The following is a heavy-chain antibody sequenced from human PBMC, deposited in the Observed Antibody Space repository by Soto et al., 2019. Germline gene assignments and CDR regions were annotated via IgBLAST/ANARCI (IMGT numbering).Heavy chain of an antibody. CDR1: GFTFSSYA. CDR2: IGASGAGT. Sequence: EVQLLESGGALVQPGGSLRLSCATSGFTFSSYAMSWVRQAPGKGLEWVSGIGASGAGTYYADSVKGRFTISRDNSKNTLHLQMNSLRAEDTAVYYCARRKTGSYFEYWGQGTLVTVSA. J-gene: IGHJ4*02. V-gene: IGHV3-23*01. D-gene: IGHD1-26*01. CDR3: ARRKTGSYFEY.